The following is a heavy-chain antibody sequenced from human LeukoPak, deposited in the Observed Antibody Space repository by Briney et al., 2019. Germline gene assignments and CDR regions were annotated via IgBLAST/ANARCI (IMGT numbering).Heavy chain of an antibody. CDR2: IYHSGST. J-gene: IGHJ3*02. V-gene: IGHV4-38-2*01. Sequence: SETLSLTCAVSGYSISSGYCWGWIRQPPGKGLEWIGSIYHSGSTYYNPSLKSRVTISVDTSKNQFSLKLSSVTAADTAVYYCARLGYCSSTSCYTTAFDIWGQGTMVTVSS. D-gene: IGHD2-2*02. CDR1: GYSISSGYC. CDR3: ARLGYCSSTSCYTTAFDI.